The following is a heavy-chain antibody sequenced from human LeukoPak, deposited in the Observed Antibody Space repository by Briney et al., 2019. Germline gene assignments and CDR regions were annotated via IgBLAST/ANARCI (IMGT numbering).Heavy chain of an antibody. Sequence: ASVKVSCKASGYTFTSYYIHWVRQAPGQGLEWMGIINPSGGSTSYAQKLQGRVTMTRDTSTSTVYMELSSLRSEDTAVYYCARDRASGGSSDAFDIWGQGTMVTVSS. CDR3: ARDRASGGSSDAFDI. CDR2: INPSGGST. D-gene: IGHD2-15*01. CDR1: GYTFTSYY. V-gene: IGHV1-46*03. J-gene: IGHJ3*02.